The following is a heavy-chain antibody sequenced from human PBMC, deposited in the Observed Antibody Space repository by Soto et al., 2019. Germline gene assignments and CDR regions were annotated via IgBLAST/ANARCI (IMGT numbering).Heavy chain of an antibody. D-gene: IGHD1-7*01. J-gene: IGHJ6*02. CDR1: GYTFIGHY. V-gene: IGHV1-2*02. CDR3: AREAGTTGNYYFGMDV. Sequence: QVQLVQSGAEVKKPGASVKVSCKASGYTFIGHYLHWVRQAPGQGLEWLGGTNPSSGATNFAQKFQGRVTMTRDTSISTAYLELSRLRSDDTAIYYCAREAGTTGNYYFGMDVWGQGTTVTVSS. CDR2: TNPSSGAT.